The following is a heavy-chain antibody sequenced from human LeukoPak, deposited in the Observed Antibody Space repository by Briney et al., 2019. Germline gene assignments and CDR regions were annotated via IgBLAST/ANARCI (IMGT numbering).Heavy chain of an antibody. V-gene: IGHV1-18*01. D-gene: IGHD5-12*01. J-gene: IGHJ6*02. CDR3: ARDDVDIVATSYPMDV. CDR2: ISAYNGNT. Sequence: ASVKVSCKASGYTFTSYGISWVRQAPGQGLEWMGWISAYNGNTNYAQKLQGRVTMTTDTSTSTAYMELRSLRSDDTAVYYCARDDVDIVATSYPMDVWGQGITVTASS. CDR1: GYTFTSYG.